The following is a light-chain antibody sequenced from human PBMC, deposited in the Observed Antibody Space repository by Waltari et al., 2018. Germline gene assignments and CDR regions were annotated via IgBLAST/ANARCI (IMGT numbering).Light chain of an antibody. CDR2: DVN. J-gene: IGLJ3*02. V-gene: IGLV2-14*03. Sequence: QSALTQPASVSGSPGQSLILSCAGTNNDVGAYHYVSWFQHHPGKAPKLIIHDVNKRPSGVSSRFSASKSDNTASLTISGLQAEDEANYYCTSFRSGASWVFGGGTTLTVL. CDR3: TSFRSGASWV. CDR1: NNDVGAYHY.